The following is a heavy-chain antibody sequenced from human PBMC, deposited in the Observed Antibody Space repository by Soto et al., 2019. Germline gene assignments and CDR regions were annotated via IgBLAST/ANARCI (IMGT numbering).Heavy chain of an antibody. CDR1: GGSFSGYY. Sequence: QVQLQQWGAGLLKPSETLSLTCAVYGGSFSGYYWSWIRQPPGKGLEWIGEINHSGSTNYNPSLKSRVTISVDTSKNQFSLKRSAVTAADTAVYSCARAGSGGSSDVWGKGTTVTVSS. CDR3: ARAGSGGSSDV. D-gene: IGHD2-15*01. J-gene: IGHJ6*04. CDR2: INHSGST. V-gene: IGHV4-34*01.